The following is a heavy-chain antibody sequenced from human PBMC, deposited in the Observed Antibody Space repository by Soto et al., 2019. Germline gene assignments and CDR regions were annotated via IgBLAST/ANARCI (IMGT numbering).Heavy chain of an antibody. J-gene: IGHJ4*02. D-gene: IGHD3-3*01. CDR1: GFTFSNYA. V-gene: IGHV3-23*01. CDR2: ISSSGRQT. CDR3: AKERTTFGVINQYFFDS. Sequence: PGGSLRLSCAASGFTFSNYAMSWVRQAPGKGLEWVSAISSSGRQTYYADSVRGRFTILRDNSKNALYLQMSSLRAGDTAVYYCAKERTTFGVINQYFFDSWGQGTVVTVS.